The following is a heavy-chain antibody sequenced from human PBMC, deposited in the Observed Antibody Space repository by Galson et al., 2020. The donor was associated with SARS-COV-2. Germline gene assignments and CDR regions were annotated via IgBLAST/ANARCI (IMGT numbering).Heavy chain of an antibody. CDR1: GDSISSAYYS. V-gene: IGHV4-31*01. CDR3: SRGICQQKKDLCPLDY. J-gene: IGHJ4*02. CDR2: IHYSGAT. D-gene: IGHD2-15*01. Sequence: ETSETLSLTCPVPGDSISSAYYSWSWIRQHPGKGLEWIGYIHYSGATYYSTSLKILLSISVDTSKNQSSLNPISVTASDTAVYYCSRGICQQKKDLCPLDYWGQGTLVTVS.